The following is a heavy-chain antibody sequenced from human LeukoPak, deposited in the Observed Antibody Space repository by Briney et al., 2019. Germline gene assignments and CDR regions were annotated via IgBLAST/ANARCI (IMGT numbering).Heavy chain of an antibody. D-gene: IGHD6-13*01. CDR1: GFTFSSYW. Sequence: PGGSLRLSCAASGFTFSSYWMHWVSQAPGKGLVAVSCINSDGSSTSYADSVKGRFTISRDSAKNTLYLQMNSLRAEDTAVYYCARGTAAAGVFDCWGQGTLVTVSS. CDR2: INSDGSST. V-gene: IGHV3-74*01. CDR3: ARGTAAAGVFDC. J-gene: IGHJ4*02.